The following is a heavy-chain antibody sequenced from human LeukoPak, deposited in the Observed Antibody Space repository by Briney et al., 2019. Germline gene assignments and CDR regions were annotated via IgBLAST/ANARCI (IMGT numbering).Heavy chain of an antibody. CDR1: TFSSYW. CDR3: ATCRVLRYFDWLLSGLDY. CDR2: IYYSGST. J-gene: IGHJ4*02. V-gene: IGHV4-39*07. Sequence: TFSSYWMSWVRQPPGKGLEWIGSIYYSGSTYYNPSLKSRVTISVDTSKNQFSLKLSSVTAADTAVYYCATCRVLRYFDWLLSGLDYWGQGTLVTVSS. D-gene: IGHD3-9*01.